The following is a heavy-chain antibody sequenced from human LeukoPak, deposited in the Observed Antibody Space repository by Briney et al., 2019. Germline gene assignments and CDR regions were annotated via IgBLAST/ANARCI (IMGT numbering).Heavy chain of an antibody. D-gene: IGHD3-3*01. V-gene: IGHV3-23*01. CDR2: ISGSGGCT. Sequence: GGSLRLSCAASGFTFSSYAMSWVRQAPGKGLEWVSAISGSGGCTYYADSVKGRFTISRDNSKNTLYLQMNSLRAEDTAVYYCAKDPGTITIFGVPARRYWGQGTLVTVSS. CDR1: GFTFSSYA. J-gene: IGHJ4*02. CDR3: AKDPGTITIFGVPARRY.